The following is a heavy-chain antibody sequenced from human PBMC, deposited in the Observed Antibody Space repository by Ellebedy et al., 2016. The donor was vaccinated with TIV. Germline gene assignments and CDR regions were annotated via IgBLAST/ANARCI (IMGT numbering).Heavy chain of an antibody. Sequence: AASVKVSCKASGYSFGSYYLHWVRPALGLGLEWMGIIDPRGGRIDYAQKFKDRVIMSRDKSTNTVYMELSSLRSEETAIYYCARADEGDPLDYWGQGTLVTVSS. J-gene: IGHJ4*02. V-gene: IGHV1-46*01. CDR1: GYSFGSYY. CDR2: IDPRGGRI. CDR3: ARADEGDPLDY. D-gene: IGHD3-10*01.